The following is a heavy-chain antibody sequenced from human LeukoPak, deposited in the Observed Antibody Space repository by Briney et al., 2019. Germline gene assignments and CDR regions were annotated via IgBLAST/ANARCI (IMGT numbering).Heavy chain of an antibody. V-gene: IGHV3-23*01. CDR2: ISGSGGST. D-gene: IGHD2-21*01. CDR3: AKDLATSFSIPIDY. CDR1: GFTFSSYA. Sequence: PGGSLRLSCAASGFTFSSYAMSWVRQAPGKGPEWVSAISGSGGSTYYADSVKGRFTISRDNSKNTLYLQMNSLRAEDTAVYYCAKDLATSFSIPIDYWGQGTLVTVSS. J-gene: IGHJ4*02.